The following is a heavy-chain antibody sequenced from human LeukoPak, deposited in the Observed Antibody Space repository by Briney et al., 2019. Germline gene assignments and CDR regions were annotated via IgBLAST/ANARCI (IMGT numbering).Heavy chain of an antibody. Sequence: GGSLRLSCAASGFTFSSYSMNWVRQAPGKGLEWVSYISSSSSTIYYADSVKGRFTISRDNAKNSLYLQMNSLRAEDTAVYYCARDGDYGDYGAPNENARNAFDIWGQGTMVTVSS. V-gene: IGHV3-48*01. CDR1: GFTFSSYS. D-gene: IGHD4-17*01. CDR2: ISSSSSTI. J-gene: IGHJ3*02. CDR3: ARDGDYGDYGAPNENARNAFDI.